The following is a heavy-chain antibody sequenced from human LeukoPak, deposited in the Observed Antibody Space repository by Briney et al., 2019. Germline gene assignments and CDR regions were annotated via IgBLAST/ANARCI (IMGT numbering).Heavy chain of an antibody. D-gene: IGHD3-22*01. CDR2: IYYSGST. V-gene: IGHV4-31*03. J-gene: IGHJ4*02. CDR1: GGSISSGGYY. Sequence: SETLSLTCTVSGGSISSGGYYWSWIRQHPGKGLEWIGYIYYSGSTYYNPSLKSRVTISVDTSKNQFSLKLSSVTAAGTAVYYCAREYYYDSSGLDYWGQGTLVTVSS. CDR3: AREYYYDSSGLDY.